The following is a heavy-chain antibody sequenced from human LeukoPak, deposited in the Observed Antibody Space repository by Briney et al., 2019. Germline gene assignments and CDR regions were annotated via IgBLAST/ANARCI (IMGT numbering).Heavy chain of an antibody. Sequence: EGSLRLSCAACGFTVSSNYMSWVRQAAGKGVEWVSVIYSGGSTYFLDSVKGRFTISRDNSKNTLYLQMNSLRAEDTAVYYCARGEVMSDYWGQGTLVTVSS. CDR3: ARGEVMSDY. D-gene: IGHD3-16*01. J-gene: IGHJ4*02. CDR1: GFTVSSNY. V-gene: IGHV3-66*02. CDR2: IYSGGST.